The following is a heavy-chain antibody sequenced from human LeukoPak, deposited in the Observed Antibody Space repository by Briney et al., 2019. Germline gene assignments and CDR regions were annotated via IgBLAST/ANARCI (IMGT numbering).Heavy chain of an antibody. CDR1: GYSFTSYW. J-gene: IGHJ5*02. Sequence: GESLKISCKGSGYSFTSYWIGWVRQMPGKGLEWMGIIYPGDSDTRYGPSFQGQVTISADKSISTAYLQWSSLKASDTAMYYCARSTMVRGVLNWFDPWGQGTLVTVSS. D-gene: IGHD3-10*01. V-gene: IGHV5-51*01. CDR3: ARSTMVRGVLNWFDP. CDR2: IYPGDSDT.